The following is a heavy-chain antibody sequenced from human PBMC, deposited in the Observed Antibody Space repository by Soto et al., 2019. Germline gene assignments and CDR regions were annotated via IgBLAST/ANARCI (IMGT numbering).Heavy chain of an antibody. CDR3: ARENLIGYCSSTSCYAFDI. CDR2: IYYSGST. D-gene: IGHD2-2*01. CDR1: GGSISSYY. Sequence: SETLSLTCTVSGGSISSYYWSWIRQPPGKGLEWIGYIYYSGSTNYNPSLKSRVTISVDTSKNQFSLKLSSVTAADTAVYYCARENLIGYCSSTSCYAFDIWGQGTMGTVSS. V-gene: IGHV4-59*01. J-gene: IGHJ3*02.